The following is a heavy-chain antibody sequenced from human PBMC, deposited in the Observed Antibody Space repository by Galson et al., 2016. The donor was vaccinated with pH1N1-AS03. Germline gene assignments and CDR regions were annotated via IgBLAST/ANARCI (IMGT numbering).Heavy chain of an antibody. CDR1: GFTVSSGY. CDR3: AGDEGFANGINV. V-gene: IGHV3-66*02. CDR2: IHTGGDT. J-gene: IGHJ6*02. Sequence: SLRLSCAATGFTVSSGYHMSWVRQAPGKGLEWGSVIHTGGDTYNADSVKGRFTISRDNFENMVYLQMNSLRPEDTAVYYCAGDEGFANGINVWGQGTTVTVSS. D-gene: IGHD3-3*01.